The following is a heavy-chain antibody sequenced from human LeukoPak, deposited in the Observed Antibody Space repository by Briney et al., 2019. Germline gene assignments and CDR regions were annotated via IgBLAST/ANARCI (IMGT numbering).Heavy chain of an antibody. Sequence: GASVKVSCKASGYTFTGYYMHWVRQAPGQGLEWMGWINPNSGGTNYAQKFQGRVTMTRDTSISTAYMELSRLRSDDTAVYYCARDLGTTTVTTFKSNYFDYWGQGTLVTVSS. D-gene: IGHD4-17*01. J-gene: IGHJ4*02. CDR1: GYTFTGYY. CDR3: ARDLGTTTVTTFKSNYFDY. CDR2: INPNSGGT. V-gene: IGHV1-2*02.